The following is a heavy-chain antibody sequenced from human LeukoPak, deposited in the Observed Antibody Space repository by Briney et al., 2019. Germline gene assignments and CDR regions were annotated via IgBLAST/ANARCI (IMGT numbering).Heavy chain of an antibody. Sequence: PSETLSLTCTVSGYSISSGYYWGWIRQPPGKGLEWIGTIYPSGSTYYNPSLKSRVTISVDTSKNQFSLKLSSVTAADTAVFYCASEERDGSWYVVGDYWGQGALVTVSS. D-gene: IGHD6-13*01. J-gene: IGHJ4*02. CDR3: ASEERDGSWYVVGDY. V-gene: IGHV4-38-2*02. CDR1: GYSISSGYY. CDR2: IYPSGST.